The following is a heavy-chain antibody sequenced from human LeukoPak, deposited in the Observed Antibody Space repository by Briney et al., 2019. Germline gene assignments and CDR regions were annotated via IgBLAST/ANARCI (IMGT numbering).Heavy chain of an antibody. V-gene: IGHV1-8*02. CDR3: ASDSNSGSVDY. D-gene: IGHD3-10*01. CDR2: IIPIFGTA. Sequence: ASVKVSCKASGYTFTSYDINWVRQATGQGLEWMGGIIPIFGTANYAQKFQGRVTMTRDTSISTAYMELSSLRYEDTAVYYCASDSNSGSVDYWGQGTLVTVSS. CDR1: GYTFTSYD. J-gene: IGHJ4*02.